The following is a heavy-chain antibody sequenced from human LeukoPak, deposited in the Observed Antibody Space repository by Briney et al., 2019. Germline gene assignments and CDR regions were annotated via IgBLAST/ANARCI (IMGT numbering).Heavy chain of an antibody. CDR1: GFTFSSYW. J-gene: IGHJ5*02. Sequence: GGSLRLSCAASGFTFSSYWMIWVRQAPGKGLEWVANIKQDGSEKYYVDSVKGRFTISRDNDKNSLYLQMNSLRAEDTAVYYCAREDYDFWSGHNWFDPWGQGTLVTVSS. V-gene: IGHV3-7*03. D-gene: IGHD3-3*01. CDR3: AREDYDFWSGHNWFDP. CDR2: IKQDGSEK.